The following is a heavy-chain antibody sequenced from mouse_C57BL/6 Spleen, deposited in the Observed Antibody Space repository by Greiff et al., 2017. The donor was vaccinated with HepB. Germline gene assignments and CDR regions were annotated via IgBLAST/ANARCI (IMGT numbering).Heavy chain of an antibody. CDR3: ARSDGYDPFDY. Sequence: LVESGAELARPGASVKLSCKASGYTFTSYGISWVKQRTGQGLEWIGEIYPRSGNTYYNEKFKGKATLTADKSSSTAYMELRSLTSEDSAVYFCARSDGYDPFDYWGQGTTLTVSS. CDR1: GYTFTSYG. CDR2: IYPRSGNT. D-gene: IGHD2-2*01. J-gene: IGHJ2*01. V-gene: IGHV1-81*01.